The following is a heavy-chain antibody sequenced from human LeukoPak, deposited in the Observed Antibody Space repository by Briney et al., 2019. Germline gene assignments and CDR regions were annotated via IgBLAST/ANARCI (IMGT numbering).Heavy chain of an antibody. CDR2: IRYDGSNK. V-gene: IGHV3-30*02. CDR3: AKGSPKTGTTVGDDI. Sequence: GGSLRLSCAASGFTFSSYGMHWVRQAPGKGLEWVAFIRYDGSNKYYADSVKGRFTISRDNSKNTLYLQMNSLRAEDTAVYYCAKGSPKTGTTVGDDIWGQGTMVTVSS. D-gene: IGHD1-1*01. CDR1: GFTFSSYG. J-gene: IGHJ3*02.